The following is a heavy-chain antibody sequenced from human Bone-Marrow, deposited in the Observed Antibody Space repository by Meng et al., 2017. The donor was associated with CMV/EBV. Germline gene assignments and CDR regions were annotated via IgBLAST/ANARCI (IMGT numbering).Heavy chain of an antibody. J-gene: IGHJ4*02. Sequence: SSPTLVHPRQTLTLTCTFPGFSLSTSGVGVGWIRHPPGKALEWLALIYWNDDKRYSPSLKSRLTITKDTSKTQVVLTMNNMDRVDTATYYCAHRREYCSSTSCYPTCFDYWGQGTLVTVSS. CDR3: AHRREYCSSTSCYPTCFDY. CDR2: IYWNDDK. D-gene: IGHD2-2*01. CDR1: GFSLSTSGVG. V-gene: IGHV2-5*01.